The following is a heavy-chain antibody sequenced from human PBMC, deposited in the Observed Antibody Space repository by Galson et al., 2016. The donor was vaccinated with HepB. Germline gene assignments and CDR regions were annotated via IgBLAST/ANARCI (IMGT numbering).Heavy chain of an antibody. CDR1: GFTFSSYG. D-gene: IGHD6-6*01. J-gene: IGHJ4*02. Sequence: SLRLSCAASGFTFSSYGMHWVRQAPGKGLEWMAVIWYDGINKYYGDSVQGRFTISRDNSRNTLYLQMKSLRAEDTAVYYCARDLGGSSCLDYWGQGTLVIVSS. CDR3: ARDLGGSSCLDY. CDR2: IWYDGINK. V-gene: IGHV3-33*01.